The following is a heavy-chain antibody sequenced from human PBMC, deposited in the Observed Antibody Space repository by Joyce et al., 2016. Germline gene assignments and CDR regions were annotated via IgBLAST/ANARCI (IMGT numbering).Heavy chain of an antibody. CDR1: GYTFTDYS. J-gene: IGHJ3*02. CDR2: INPNSGGT. V-gene: IGHV1-2*06. CDR3: ARGTYSSGWYVDEAFDI. D-gene: IGHD6-19*01. Sequence: QVQLVQSGAEVKKTGASVKVSCKASGYTFTDYSMHGGRRPPGQGLEWMGRINPNSGGTNYAPTFQGRVTMTRDTSIRAGYMELSSLRSDDTAVYYCARGTYSSGWYVDEAFDIWGQGTMVTVSS.